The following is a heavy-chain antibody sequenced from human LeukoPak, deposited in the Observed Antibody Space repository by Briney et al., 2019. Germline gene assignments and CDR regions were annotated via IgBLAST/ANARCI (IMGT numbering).Heavy chain of an antibody. V-gene: IGHV3-23*01. Sequence: PGGSLRLSCAASGFSFSFYAMSWVRQAPGKGLEWVSAISGSGGSTYYADSVKGRFTISRDNSKDTLYLQMNSLRDEDTAVYYCARLRPGYYFDYWGQGTLVTVSS. D-gene: IGHD2-21*02. J-gene: IGHJ4*02. CDR3: ARLRPGYYFDY. CDR2: ISGSGGST. CDR1: GFSFSFYA.